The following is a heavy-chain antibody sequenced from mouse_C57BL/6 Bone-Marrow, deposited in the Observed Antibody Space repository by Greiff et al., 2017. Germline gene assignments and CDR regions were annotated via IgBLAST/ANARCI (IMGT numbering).Heavy chain of an antibody. J-gene: IGHJ2*01. CDR2: IYPGSGST. Sequence: QVQLKQPGAELVKPGASVKMSCKASGYTFTSYWITWVKQRPGQGLEWIGDIYPGSGSTNYNEKFKSKATLTVDTSSSTAYMQLSSLTSEDSAVYYCARVGSSYQYYFDYWGQGTTLTVSS. CDR3: ARVGSSYQYYFDY. CDR1: GYTFTSYW. V-gene: IGHV1-55*01. D-gene: IGHD1-1*01.